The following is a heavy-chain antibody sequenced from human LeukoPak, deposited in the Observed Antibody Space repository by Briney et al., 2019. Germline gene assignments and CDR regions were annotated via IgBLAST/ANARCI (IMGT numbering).Heavy chain of an antibody. D-gene: IGHD3-10*01. V-gene: IGHV4-34*01. CDR1: GGSFSGYY. J-gene: IGHJ6*03. CDR2: INHSGST. CDR3: ARRGVRGVIHGYYYMDV. Sequence: PSETLSLTCAVYGGSFSGYYWSWIRQPPGKGLEWIGEINHSGSTNYNPSLKSRVTMSVDTSKNQFSLKLSSVTAADTAVYYCARRGVRGVIHGYYYMDVWGKGTTVTISS.